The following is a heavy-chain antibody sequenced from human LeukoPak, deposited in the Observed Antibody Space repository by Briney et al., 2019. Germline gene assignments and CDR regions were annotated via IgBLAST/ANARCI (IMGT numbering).Heavy chain of an antibody. CDR3: AKSNGYGLIDY. CDR1: GGSISSSSYY. CDR2: IYYSGST. J-gene: IGHJ4*02. Sequence: SETLSLTCTVSGGSISSSSYYWGWIRQPPGKGLEWIGSIYYSGSTYYNPSLKSRVTISVDTSKNQFSLKLSSVTAADTAMYYCAKSNGYGLIDYWGQGTLVTVSS. V-gene: IGHV4-39*01. D-gene: IGHD5-12*01.